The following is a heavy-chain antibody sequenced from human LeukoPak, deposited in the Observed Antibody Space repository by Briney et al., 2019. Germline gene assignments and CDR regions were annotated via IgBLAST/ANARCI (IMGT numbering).Heavy chain of an antibody. CDR2: IIPILGIA. J-gene: IGHJ4*02. V-gene: IGHV1-2*02. D-gene: IGHD3-10*01. CDR3: ARKSPDGSGDY. CDR1: GYTFTGYY. Sequence: ASVKVSCKASGYTFTGYYMHWVRQAPGQGLEWMGRIIPILGIANHAQKFQGRVTMTRNTSISTAYMELSSLRSEDTAVYYCARKSPDGSGDYWGQGTLVTVSS.